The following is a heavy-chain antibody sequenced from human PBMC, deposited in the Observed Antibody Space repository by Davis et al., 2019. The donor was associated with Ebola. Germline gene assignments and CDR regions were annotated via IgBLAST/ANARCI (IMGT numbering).Heavy chain of an antibody. CDR2: INPNTGGT. V-gene: IGHV1-2*02. CDR1: GYTFTGYY. D-gene: IGHD2-15*01. Sequence: AASLKISCKASGYTFTGYYMHWVLRAPREGLEWMGWINPNTGGTNSTQKFQGRVTMTRATSMTTAYMELNSLRSDDTAVYYCARAVPATQNLDYWGQGTLVTVSS. J-gene: IGHJ4*02. CDR3: ARAVPATQNLDY.